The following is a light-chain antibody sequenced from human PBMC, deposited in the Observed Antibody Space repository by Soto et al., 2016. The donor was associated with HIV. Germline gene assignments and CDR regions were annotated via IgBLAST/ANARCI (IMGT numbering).Light chain of an antibody. Sequence: SYVLTQSPSVSVAPGKTARIACGGNNIGSKSVHWYQQKPGQAPVLVVYDDSDRPSGIPERFSGSNSGNSATLTISRVEAGDEAGYFCQVWDSSTNHVVFGGGTKLTVL. J-gene: IGLJ2*01. V-gene: IGLV3-21*03. CDR3: QVWDSSTNHVV. CDR2: DDS. CDR1: NIGSKS.